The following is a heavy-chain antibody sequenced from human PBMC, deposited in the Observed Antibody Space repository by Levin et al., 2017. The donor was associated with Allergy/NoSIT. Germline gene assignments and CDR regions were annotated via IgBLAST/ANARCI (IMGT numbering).Heavy chain of an antibody. D-gene: IGHD6-13*01. CDR3: ARLAAAGTKGDY. CDR1: GFTFDDYA. Sequence: GGSLRLSCAASGFTFDDYAMHWVRQAPGKGLEWVSGISWNSGSIGYADSVKGRFTISRDNAKNSLYLQMNSLRAEDTALYYCARLAAAGTKGDYWGQGTLVTVSS. V-gene: IGHV3-9*01. CDR2: ISWNSGSI. J-gene: IGHJ4*02.